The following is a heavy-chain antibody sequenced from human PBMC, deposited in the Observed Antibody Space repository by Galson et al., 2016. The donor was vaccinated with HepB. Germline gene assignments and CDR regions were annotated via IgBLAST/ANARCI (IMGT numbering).Heavy chain of an antibody. CDR3: ARLPNNYYDSSGYRSDAFDI. J-gene: IGHJ3*02. D-gene: IGHD3-22*01. Sequence: QSGAEVKKPGESLRISCKGSGYSFTSYWISWVRQMPGQGLEWMGRIDPSDSYTNYSPSFQGHVTISADKSISTAYLQWSSLKASDTAMYYCARLPNNYYDSSGYRSDAFDIWGQGTMVTVSS. V-gene: IGHV5-10-1*01. CDR1: GYSFTSYW. CDR2: IDPSDSYT.